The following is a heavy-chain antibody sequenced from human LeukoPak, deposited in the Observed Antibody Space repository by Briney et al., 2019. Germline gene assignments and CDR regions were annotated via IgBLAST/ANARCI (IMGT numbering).Heavy chain of an antibody. J-gene: IGHJ4*02. CDR3: ARARTNYYDSSGYLDY. CDR1: GYTFTSYG. D-gene: IGHD3-22*01. CDR2: IIPIFGTA. Sequence: ASVKVSCKASGYTFTSYGISWVRQAPGQGLEWMGGIIPIFGTANYAQKFQGRVTITADESTSTAYMELSSLRSEDTAVYYCARARTNYYDSSGYLDYWGQGTLVTVSS. V-gene: IGHV1-69*13.